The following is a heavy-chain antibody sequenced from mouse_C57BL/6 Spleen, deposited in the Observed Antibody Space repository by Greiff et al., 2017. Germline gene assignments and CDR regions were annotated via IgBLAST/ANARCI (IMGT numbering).Heavy chain of an antibody. D-gene: IGHD1-1*01. CDR2: IWSGGST. J-gene: IGHJ3*01. V-gene: IGHV2-2*01. CDR3: ARNRGYGSSYMFAD. Sequence: VTLMESGPGLVQPSQSLSITCTVSGFSLTRYGVPWVRPSPGKGLEWLGVIWSGGSTDYNAAFISRLSISKDNSKSQVFFKMNSLQADDTAIYYCARNRGYGSSYMFADWGKGTLVTVSA. CDR1: GFSLTRYG.